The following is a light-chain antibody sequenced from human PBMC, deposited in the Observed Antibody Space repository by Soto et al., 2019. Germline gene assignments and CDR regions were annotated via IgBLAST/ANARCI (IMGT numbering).Light chain of an antibody. CDR1: QDITNY. CDR3: QQYDTLPLT. Sequence: DIQMTQSPSSLSASVGDRVSITCQASQDITNYLNWYQQKPGKAPELLIHDSSNLETGVPSRFSGSGSGTYFSFTISSLQPEDIATYYCQQYDTLPLTFGQGTRLEIK. CDR2: DSS. V-gene: IGKV1-33*01. J-gene: IGKJ5*01.